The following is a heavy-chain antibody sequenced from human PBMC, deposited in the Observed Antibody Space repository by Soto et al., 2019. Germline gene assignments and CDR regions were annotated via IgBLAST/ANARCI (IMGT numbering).Heavy chain of an antibody. V-gene: IGHV3-13*01. CDR2: IGTAGDT. Sequence: GGSLRLSCAASGFTFSSYDMHWVRQATGKGLEWVSAIGTAGDTYYPGSVKGRFTISRENAKNSLYLQMNSLRAGDTAVYYCARSGETAQTFDYWGQGTLVTVYS. CDR1: GFTFSSYD. J-gene: IGHJ4*02. CDR3: ARSGETAQTFDY. D-gene: IGHD1-1*01.